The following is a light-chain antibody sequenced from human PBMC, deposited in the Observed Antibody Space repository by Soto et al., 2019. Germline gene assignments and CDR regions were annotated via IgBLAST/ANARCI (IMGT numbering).Light chain of an antibody. Sequence: EIVLTQSPGTLSLSPGDRATLSCRASQSVSSSYLAWYQQKPGQAPRHLSEGASSRATGKPDRFSGSGSGTDFTLTISRLETEDFAVYYCQQYGSSPRRTVGQGTKVDSK. V-gene: IGKV3-20*01. CDR2: GAS. J-gene: IGKJ1*01. CDR3: QQYGSSPRRT. CDR1: QSVSSSY.